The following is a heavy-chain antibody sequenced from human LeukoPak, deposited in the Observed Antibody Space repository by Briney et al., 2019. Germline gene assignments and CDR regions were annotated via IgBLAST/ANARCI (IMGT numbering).Heavy chain of an antibody. CDR1: GFAFSSFA. CDR2: IRYDGNSR. CDR3: TKGATGTFSDY. Sequence: GGSLRLSCAASGFAFSSFAMHWVRQAPGKGLEWVAFIRYDGNSRYFADSVKGRFTISRDNSKDTMYLQMNSLRAEDTAVYYCTKGATGTFSDYWGQGTLVTVSS. D-gene: IGHD1-1*01. J-gene: IGHJ4*02. V-gene: IGHV3-30*02.